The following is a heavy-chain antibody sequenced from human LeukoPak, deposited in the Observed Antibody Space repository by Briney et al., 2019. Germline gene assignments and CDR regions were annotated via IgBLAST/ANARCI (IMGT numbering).Heavy chain of an antibody. CDR3: AHRTVGNSFDD. J-gene: IGHJ4*02. V-gene: IGHV2-5*01. D-gene: IGHD1-26*01. CDR2: KHCNATD. CDR1: ATSLSTSGAD. Sequence: ESGPTLVKPTQTLTLTCTFSATSLSTSGADVGSIRQPPGKALEWLAVKHCNATDHYSPSLNSRLTITEDTSKNQVVLTMTDMDPVDTATYYCAHRTVGNSFDDWGQGILVTVSS.